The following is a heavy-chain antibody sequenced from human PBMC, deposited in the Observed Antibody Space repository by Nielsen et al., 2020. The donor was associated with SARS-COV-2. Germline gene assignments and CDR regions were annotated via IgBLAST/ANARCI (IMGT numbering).Heavy chain of an antibody. CDR2: ISYDGSNK. V-gene: IGHV3-30-3*01. D-gene: IGHD3-9*01. CDR1: GFTFSSYA. J-gene: IGHJ4*02. Sequence: GESLKISCAASGFTFSSYAMHWVRQAPGKGLERVAVISYDGSNKYYADSVKGRFTISRDNSKNTLYLQMNSLRAEDTAVYYCASTQSSGRYYDTLSPFDYWGQGTLVTVSS. CDR3: ASTQSSGRYYDTLSPFDY.